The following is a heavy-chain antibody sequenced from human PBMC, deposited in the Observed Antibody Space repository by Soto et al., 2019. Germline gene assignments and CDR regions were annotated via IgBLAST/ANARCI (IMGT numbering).Heavy chain of an antibody. V-gene: IGHV3-7*03. CDR3: VRGYSDYTDYLDY. CDR1: GFSFSSFW. D-gene: IGHD5-12*01. J-gene: IGHJ4*02. CDR2: IKQDGSEK. Sequence: EVQLVESGGGLVQPGGSLRLSCAASGFSFSSFWMIWVRQAPEKGLEWVAIIKQDGSEKHYVDSVKGRFTVSRDNAEKSLYLQMDSLIPDDTAVYYCVRGYSDYTDYLDYWGPGALVTVSS.